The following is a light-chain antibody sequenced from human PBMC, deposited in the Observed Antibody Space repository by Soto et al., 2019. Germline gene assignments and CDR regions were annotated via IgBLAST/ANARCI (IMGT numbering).Light chain of an antibody. CDR3: QHYGTSTRT. CDR1: QSVSATY. Sequence: IVLTQSPGTLSLSPGESATLSCRATQSVSATYLAWYQQKPGQAPRLLIYAASSRATDIPDRFSGSGSGTDFTLATSRLEPEDFAVYWCQHYGTSTRTFGQGTKVDSK. CDR2: AAS. V-gene: IGKV3-20*01. J-gene: IGKJ1*01.